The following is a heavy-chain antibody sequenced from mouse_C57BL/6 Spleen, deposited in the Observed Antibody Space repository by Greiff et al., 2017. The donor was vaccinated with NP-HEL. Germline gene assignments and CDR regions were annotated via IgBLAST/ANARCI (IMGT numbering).Heavy chain of an antibody. V-gene: IGHV1-19*01. CDR1: GYTFTDYY. D-gene: IGHD1-1*01. J-gene: IGHJ4*01. CDR2: INPYNGGT. CDR3: ARTDYYGSSYGAMDY. Sequence: EVQVVESGPVLVKPGASVKMSCKASGYTFTDYYMNWVKQSHGKSLEWIGVINPYNGGTSYNQKFKGKATLTVDKSSSTAYMELNSLTSEDSAVYYCARTDYYGSSYGAMDYWGQGTSVTVSS.